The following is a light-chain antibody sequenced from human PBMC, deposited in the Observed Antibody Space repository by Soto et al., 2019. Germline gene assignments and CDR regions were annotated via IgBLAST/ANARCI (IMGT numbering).Light chain of an antibody. Sequence: EIVLTHAPGTLSLSPWEIATLSCRASQSVSSNLAWYQQKPGQAPRVIIFGVSTRATGVPDRFSGSGSGTDFTLTISRLEPEDFALYYCQQYGNSPLTFGGGTKV. V-gene: IGKV3-20*01. CDR2: GVS. CDR1: QSVSSN. CDR3: QQYGNSPLT. J-gene: IGKJ4*01.